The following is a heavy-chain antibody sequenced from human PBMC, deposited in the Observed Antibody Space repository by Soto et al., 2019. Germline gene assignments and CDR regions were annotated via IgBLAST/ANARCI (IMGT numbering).Heavy chain of an antibody. Sequence: SETLSLTCTVSGGSISSSSYYWGWIRQPPGKGLEWIGSIYYSGSTYYNPSLKSRVTISVDPSKNQFSLKLSSVTAADSAVYYCASPFLGALYSSSGRAEGYGMDVWGQGTTVTVSS. V-gene: IGHV4-39*01. CDR1: GGSISSSSYY. CDR3: ASPFLGALYSSSGRAEGYGMDV. J-gene: IGHJ6*02. CDR2: IYYSGST. D-gene: IGHD6-6*01.